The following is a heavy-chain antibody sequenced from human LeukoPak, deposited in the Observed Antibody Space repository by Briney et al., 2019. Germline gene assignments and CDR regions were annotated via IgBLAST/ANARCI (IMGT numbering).Heavy chain of an antibody. V-gene: IGHV3-30*04. CDR1: GFTFSSYA. CDR3: ASGLMTRLDY. D-gene: IGHD2-8*01. CDR2: ISYDGSNK. J-gene: IGHJ4*02. Sequence: GGSLRLSCAASGFTFSSYAMHWVRQAPGKGLEWVAVISYDGSNKYYADSVKGRFTISRDNSKNTLYLQMNSLRAEDTAVYYCASGLMTRLDYWGQGTLVTVSS.